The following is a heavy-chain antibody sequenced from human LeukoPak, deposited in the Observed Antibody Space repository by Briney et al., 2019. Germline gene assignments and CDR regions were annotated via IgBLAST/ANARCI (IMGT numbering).Heavy chain of an antibody. CDR2: INPNSGGT. Sequence: ASVKVSCKASGYTFTGYYMHWVRQAPGQGLEWMGWINPNSGGTNYTQKFQVRVTMTRDTSISTAYMELSRLRSDDTAVYYCARDSGSYYGLADYWGQGTLVTVSS. D-gene: IGHD1-26*01. V-gene: IGHV1-2*02. CDR1: GYTFTGYY. CDR3: ARDSGSYYGLADY. J-gene: IGHJ4*02.